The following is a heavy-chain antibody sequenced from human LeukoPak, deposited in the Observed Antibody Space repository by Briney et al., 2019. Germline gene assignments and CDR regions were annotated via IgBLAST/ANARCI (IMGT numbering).Heavy chain of an antibody. CDR1: GFTFSSYA. CDR3: ATWDGPSAGLAA. Sequence: GGSLRLSCAASGFTFSSYAMSWVRQAPGKGLEWVSAISGSGGSTYYADSVKGRFTISRDNSKNTLYLQMNSLRAEDTAVYFCATWDGPSAGLAAWGQGTTVTVTS. CDR2: ISGSGGST. V-gene: IGHV3-23*01. J-gene: IGHJ6*02. D-gene: IGHD1-26*01.